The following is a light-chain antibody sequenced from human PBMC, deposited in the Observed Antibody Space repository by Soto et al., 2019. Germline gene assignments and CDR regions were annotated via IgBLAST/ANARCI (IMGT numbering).Light chain of an antibody. J-gene: IGKJ5*01. V-gene: IGKV1-5*03. Sequence: DIQMTQSPSTLSASVGDRVTVTCRASQTISSWLAWYQQKPGKAPKLLIYKASTLKSGVPSRFSGSGSGTEFTLTISILQPDDFATYFCQQYNTYTITFGQGTRREIK. CDR2: KAS. CDR3: QQYNTYTIT. CDR1: QTISSW.